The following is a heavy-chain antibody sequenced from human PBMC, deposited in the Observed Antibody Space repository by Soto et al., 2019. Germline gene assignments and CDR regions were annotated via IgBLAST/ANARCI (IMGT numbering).Heavy chain of an antibody. CDR1: GGSISSSSYF. V-gene: IGHV4-39*01. Sequence: QWQLQESGPGLVKPSETLSLTCTVSGGSISSSSYFWGWIRQPPGKGLEWIGSVYYSGSTYYNPSLMSRVTISVDTSKNQSSLKLSSVTAADTAVYYCARPTLVGVVIDAFNIWGQGTMVTVSS. CDR3: ARPTLVGVVIDAFNI. D-gene: IGHD3-3*01. CDR2: VYYSGST. J-gene: IGHJ3*02.